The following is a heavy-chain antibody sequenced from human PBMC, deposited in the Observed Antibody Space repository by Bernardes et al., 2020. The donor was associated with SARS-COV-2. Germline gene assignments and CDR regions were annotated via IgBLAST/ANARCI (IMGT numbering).Heavy chain of an antibody. Sequence: SETLSLTCTVSGGSISSYYWSWIRQPPGKGLEWIGYIYYSGSTDYNPSLKSRVTISVDTSKNQFSLKLSSVTAADTAVYYCASITSDRYSSGWYPLYWGQGTLVTVSS. D-gene: IGHD6-19*01. J-gene: IGHJ4*02. V-gene: IGHV4-59*01. CDR1: GGSISSYY. CDR2: IYYSGST. CDR3: ASITSDRYSSGWYPLY.